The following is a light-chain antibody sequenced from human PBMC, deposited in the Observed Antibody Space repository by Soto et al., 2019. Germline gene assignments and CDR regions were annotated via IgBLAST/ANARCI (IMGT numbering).Light chain of an antibody. V-gene: IGKV3-20*01. CDR2: DAS. Sequence: TQSPGTLSVSPAAGATQSCRARHTVRNNYLAWYQQKPGQAPKLLIYDASSRATGIPDRFSGSGSGTDFTLTINRLEPEDFAVYYCQQYGSSPRTFGQGTKLDIK. CDR3: QQYGSSPRT. CDR1: HTVRNNY. J-gene: IGKJ1*01.